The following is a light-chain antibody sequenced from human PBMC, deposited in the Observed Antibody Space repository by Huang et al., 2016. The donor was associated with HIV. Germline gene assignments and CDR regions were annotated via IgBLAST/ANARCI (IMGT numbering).Light chain of an antibody. J-gene: IGKJ1*01. CDR1: QSIGGS. CDR2: FAS. CDR3: HQSSSLPQT. V-gene: IGKV6-21*02. Sequence: EIVLTQSPHSQSVTPKEKVTITCRASQSIGGSLHWYQQKPDQSPKLLIKFASQSSSGVPSRISGSGSGTEFTLTINSLEAEDAATYYCHQSSSLPQTFGQGTKVEIK.